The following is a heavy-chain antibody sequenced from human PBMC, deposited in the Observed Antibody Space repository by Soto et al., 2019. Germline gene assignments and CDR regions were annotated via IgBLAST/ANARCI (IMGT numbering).Heavy chain of an antibody. Sequence: QITLNESGPTVVRPTETLTLTCRFAGFSLTTSGVGVGWIRQSPGKAPEWLALIYWDDDKRYSASLKIRLTITKDNSKNQVFLTVSDLDPTDTATYYCAHRVLRTVFGLVTTTAIYFDLWGQGTPVAVSS. CDR3: AHRVLRTVFGLVTTTAIYFDL. CDR2: IYWDDDK. CDR1: GFSLTTSGVG. J-gene: IGHJ4*02. D-gene: IGHD3-3*01. V-gene: IGHV2-5*02.